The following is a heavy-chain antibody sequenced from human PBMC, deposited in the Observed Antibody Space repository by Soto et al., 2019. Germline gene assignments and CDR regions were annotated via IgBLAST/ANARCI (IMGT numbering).Heavy chain of an antibody. CDR3: AGNEGSRPGWTLLGMDV. CDR2: IYHTGTT. J-gene: IGHJ6*02. V-gene: IGHV4-59*11. D-gene: IGHD3-16*01. CDR1: GGSISTHY. Sequence: QVQLQESGPGLVKPSETLSLTCTVSGGSISTHYWSWIRQPPGKGLEWVGYIYHTGTTTYNPSLKGPXTXSXXTPETRLSLNLNSVPAVDTAPYSCAGNEGSRPGWTLLGMDVWGQGTKVTVSS.